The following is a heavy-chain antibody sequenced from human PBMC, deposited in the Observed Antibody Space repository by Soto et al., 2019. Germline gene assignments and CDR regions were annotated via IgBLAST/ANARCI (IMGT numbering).Heavy chain of an antibody. CDR2: IYYSGST. V-gene: IGHV4-59*08. D-gene: IGHD1-26*01. Sequence: QVQLQESGPGLVKPSETLSLTCTVSGGSISSYYWSWIRQPPGKGLEWIGYIYYSGSTNYNPSLKSRVTTSVDTANNPCSLKLSSVTAADTAVYYCARRWGAAFAYWGQGTLVTVSS. CDR1: GGSISSYY. CDR3: ARRWGAAFAY. J-gene: IGHJ4*02.